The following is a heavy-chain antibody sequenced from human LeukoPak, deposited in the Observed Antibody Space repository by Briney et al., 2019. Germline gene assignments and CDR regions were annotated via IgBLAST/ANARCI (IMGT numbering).Heavy chain of an antibody. CDR1: GFTFSGSA. Sequence: GGSLRLSCAASGFTFSGSAMHWVRQPSGKGLAGVGRVKSKANSYPTPYAASVKGKFTISRDDSKNTAYLQMNSLKTEDTAVYYCGVSYYYYMDVWGKGTTVTISS. D-gene: IGHD2-8*01. V-gene: IGHV3-73*01. J-gene: IGHJ6*03. CDR2: VKSKANSYPT. CDR3: GVSYYYYMDV.